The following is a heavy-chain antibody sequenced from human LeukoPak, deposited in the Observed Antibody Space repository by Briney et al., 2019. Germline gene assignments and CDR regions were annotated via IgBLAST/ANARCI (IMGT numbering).Heavy chain of an antibody. CDR3: ARGRSPGAFDI. J-gene: IGHJ3*02. CDR1: GFTFSLYR. V-gene: IGHV3-21*01. CDR2: ISSSSTYI. Sequence: SGGSLRLSCAASGFTFSLYRMNWVRQAPGKGLEWVSCISSSSTYIYYADSVKGRFSISRDNAKNSLYLQMNSLRAEDTAVYYCARGRSPGAFDIWGQGTMVTVSS.